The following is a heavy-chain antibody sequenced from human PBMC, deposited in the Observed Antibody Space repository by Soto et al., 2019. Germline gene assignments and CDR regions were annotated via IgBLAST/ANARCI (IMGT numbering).Heavy chain of an antibody. J-gene: IGHJ4*02. CDR3: ASSSWRVFDY. D-gene: IGHD2-2*01. V-gene: IGHV1-46*02. Sequence: QVQLVQSGAEVKKPGASVKVSCKASGYTFNSYYMHWVRQAPGQGLECMGIINPSGGSTSYAQKFQGRVTMTRDTSTSTVYIELSSLRSEDTAVYYCASSSWRVFDYWGQGTLVTVSS. CDR1: GYTFNSYY. CDR2: INPSGGST.